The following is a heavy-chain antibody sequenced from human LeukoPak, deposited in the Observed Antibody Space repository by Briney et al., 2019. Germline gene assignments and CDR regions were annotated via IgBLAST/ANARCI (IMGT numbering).Heavy chain of an antibody. V-gene: IGHV3-30*19. Sequence: GGSLRLSCAASGFTFSNYGMHWVRQAPGKGLEWVAVISYDGSNKYYADSVKGRFTISRNNSKNTLYLQMNSLRAEDTAVYYCARGGGNCLDYWGQGTLVAVSS. CDR2: ISYDGSNK. D-gene: IGHD3-16*01. CDR1: GFTFSNYG. CDR3: ARGGGNCLDY. J-gene: IGHJ4*02.